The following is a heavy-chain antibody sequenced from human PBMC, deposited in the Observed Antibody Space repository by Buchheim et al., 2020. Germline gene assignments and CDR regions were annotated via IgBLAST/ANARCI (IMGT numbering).Heavy chain of an antibody. CDR2: IYYSGGT. CDR3: AREREMDYYDSSGYPYAFDI. CDR1: GGSISSGDYY. Sequence: QVQLQESGPGLVKPSQTLSLTCTVSGGSISSGDYYWSWIRQPPGKGLEWIGYIYYSGGTYYNPSLKSRVTISVDTSKNQFSLKLSSVTAADTAVYYCAREREMDYYDSSGYPYAFDIWGQGT. D-gene: IGHD3-22*01. V-gene: IGHV4-30-4*01. J-gene: IGHJ3*02.